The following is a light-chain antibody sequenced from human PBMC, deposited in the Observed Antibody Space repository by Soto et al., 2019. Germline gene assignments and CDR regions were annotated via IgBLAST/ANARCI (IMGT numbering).Light chain of an antibody. Sequence: EIVMTHSQATLSVSPGERATLSFSASQSVSSNLAWYQQKPGQAPRLLIYGASTRATGTPARFGGSGSGTEFTLTISSLQSEDFAVYYCQQYNNWPLTFGGGTKVDI. CDR1: QSVSSN. J-gene: IGKJ4*01. V-gene: IGKV3-15*01. CDR2: GAS. CDR3: QQYNNWPLT.